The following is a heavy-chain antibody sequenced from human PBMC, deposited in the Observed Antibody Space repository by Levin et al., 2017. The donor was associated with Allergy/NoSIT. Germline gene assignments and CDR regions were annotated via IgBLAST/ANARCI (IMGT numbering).Heavy chain of an antibody. Sequence: GGSLRLSCAASGFTFSTYGMHWVRQAPGKGLEWVAIISNDGSNKYYADSVKGRFTISRDNSKNTVYLQMNSLRAEDTAVYYCAKDSGCSGGSCHWDFDYWGQGTLVTVSS. CDR1: GFTFSTYG. CDR3: AKDSGCSGGSCHWDFDY. D-gene: IGHD2-15*01. V-gene: IGHV3-30*18. J-gene: IGHJ4*02. CDR2: ISNDGSNK.